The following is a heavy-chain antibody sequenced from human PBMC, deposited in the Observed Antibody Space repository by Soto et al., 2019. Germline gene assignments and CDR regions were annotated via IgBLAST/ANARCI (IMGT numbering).Heavy chain of an antibody. D-gene: IGHD3-10*01. CDR1: GGSISSSSYY. CDR2: ISYSGST. J-gene: IGHJ6*03. Sequence: QLQLQESGPGLVKPSETLSLTCTVSGGSISSSSYYWGWIRQPPGKGLEWIGSISYSGSTYYNPSLKSRVTISVDTSTNQFSLKLSSVTAADTAVYYCARHYYYGSSLKNYYYYYMDVWGKGTTVTVSS. V-gene: IGHV4-39*01. CDR3: ARHYYYGSSLKNYYYYYMDV.